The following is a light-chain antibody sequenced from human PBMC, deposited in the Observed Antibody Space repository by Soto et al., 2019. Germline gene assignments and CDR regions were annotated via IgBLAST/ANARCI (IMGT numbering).Light chain of an antibody. V-gene: IGKV1-5*01. CDR2: DAS. CDR1: QRIRTW. CDR3: QQYKSDLWT. J-gene: IGKJ1*01. Sequence: DIQMSQSPSTLSASVGDRVTNTCRASQRIRTWLAWVQHKPGKAPKLMISDASSLESGVPSGFSGRGSRTEFTLTISSLQEDEFVTNYGQQYKSDLWTFGQGTK.